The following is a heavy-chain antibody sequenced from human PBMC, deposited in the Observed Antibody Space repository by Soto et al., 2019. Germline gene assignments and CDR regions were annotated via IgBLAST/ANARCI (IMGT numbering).Heavy chain of an antibody. CDR3: ARVRQYCSGTSCYLDP. J-gene: IGHJ5*02. CDR1: GDSISSSNW. Sequence: SETLSLTCAVSGDSISSSNWWHWVRQSPGKGLEWIGEIQHSGTTNYNPSLKSRVAISVDKSKNQFSLKLNSVTAADTAVYYCARVRQYCSGTSCYLDPWGQGTLVTVSS. V-gene: IGHV4-4*02. CDR2: IQHSGTT. D-gene: IGHD2-2*01.